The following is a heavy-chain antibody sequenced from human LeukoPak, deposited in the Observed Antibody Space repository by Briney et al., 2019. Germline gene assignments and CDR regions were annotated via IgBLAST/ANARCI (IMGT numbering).Heavy chain of an antibody. CDR3: ARRAGAHSHPYDY. Sequence: GGSLRLSCAASEFSVGSNYMTWVRQASGKGLEWVSGISGNSGTTYYADSVKGRFTISRDNSKNTLYLQMNSLRAEDTAVYYCARRAGAHSHPYDYWGQGTLVTVSS. CDR1: EFSVGSNY. J-gene: IGHJ4*02. V-gene: IGHV3-23*01. CDR2: ISGNSGTT. D-gene: IGHD4/OR15-4a*01.